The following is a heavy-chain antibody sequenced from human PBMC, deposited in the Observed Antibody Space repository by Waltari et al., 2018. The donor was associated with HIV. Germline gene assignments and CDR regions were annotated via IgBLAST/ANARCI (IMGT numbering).Heavy chain of an antibody. CDR3: VSSGLDV. Sequence: VQLVESGGDLAQPGGSLRLSCVAPGFTFSNYWMHWVRQVPGKRLVWVARINTDETIRTYAENVKGRFTISRDNGKNTLYLQMNSLRGEDTAVYYCVSSGLDVWGQGTTVNVSS. V-gene: IGHV3-74*01. CDR1: GFTFSNYW. J-gene: IGHJ6*02. CDR2: INTDETIR.